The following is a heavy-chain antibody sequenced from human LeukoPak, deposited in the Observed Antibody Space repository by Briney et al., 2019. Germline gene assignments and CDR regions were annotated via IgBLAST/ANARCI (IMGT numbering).Heavy chain of an antibody. V-gene: IGHV3-30*04. J-gene: IGHJ4*02. CDR2: ISYDGSNK. CDR1: GFTFSSYE. CDR3: ARGPY. Sequence: PGGSLRLSCAASGFTFSSYEMNWVRQAPGKGLEWVAVISYDGSNKYYADSVKGRFTISRDNSKNTLYLQMNSLRAEDTAVYYCARGPYWGQGTLVTVSS.